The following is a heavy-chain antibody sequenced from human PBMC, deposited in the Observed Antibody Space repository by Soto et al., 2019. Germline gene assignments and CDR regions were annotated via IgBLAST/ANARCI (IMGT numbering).Heavy chain of an antibody. J-gene: IGHJ6*02. CDR3: ARSESSGLYYGMDV. CDR2: IYYSGST. V-gene: IGHV4-59*01. D-gene: IGHD3-22*01. CDR1: GGSSSSYY. Sequence: PSETLSLTCAVSGGSSSSYYWSWIRQPPGKGLEWIGYIYYSGSTNYNPSLKSRVTISVDTSKNQFSLKLSSVTAADTAVYYCARSESSGLYYGMDVWGQGTTVTVSS.